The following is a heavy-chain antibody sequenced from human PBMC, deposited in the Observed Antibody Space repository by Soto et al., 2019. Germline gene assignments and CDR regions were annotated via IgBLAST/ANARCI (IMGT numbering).Heavy chain of an antibody. CDR2: ISSSGYI. CDR1: GFNFNSYT. CDR3: ARDCSGGSCYPGMDV. Sequence: PGGSLRLSCAASGFNFNSYTINWVRQAQGKRLEWLSSISSSGYIFSTDSVRGRFTISRDNAKNSVYLQINSLRAEDTAVYFCARDCSGGSCYPGMDVWGQGTTVTVSS. J-gene: IGHJ6*02. V-gene: IGHV3-21*01. D-gene: IGHD2-15*01.